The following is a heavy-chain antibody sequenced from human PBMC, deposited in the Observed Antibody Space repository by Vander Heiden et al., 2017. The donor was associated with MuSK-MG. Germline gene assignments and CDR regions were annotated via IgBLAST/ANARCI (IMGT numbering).Heavy chain of an antibody. J-gene: IGHJ5*02. D-gene: IGHD4-17*01. CDR3: AKDLDDGDYGDWFDP. CDR2: ISSSGGST. CDR1: GFTFSSYA. V-gene: IGHV3-23*01. Sequence: EVQLWESGGALVQPGGCLRLSCAASGFTFSSYAMSWVRQAPEKGLEWVSTISSSGGSTYYADSVKGRFTISRDNSKNTLYLQMNSLRAEDTAVYYCAKDLDDGDYGDWFDPWGQGTLVTVSS.